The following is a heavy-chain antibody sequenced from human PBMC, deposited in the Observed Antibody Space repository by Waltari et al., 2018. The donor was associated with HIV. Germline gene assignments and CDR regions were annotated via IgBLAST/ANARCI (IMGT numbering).Heavy chain of an antibody. CDR1: GGSIRGYF. D-gene: IGHD6-19*01. J-gene: IGHJ5*01. V-gene: IGHV4-59*12. CDR3: ARAMAAGPGTPGGVDF. CDR2: IDHNGNA. Sequence: QVQLQESGPGLVKPSGTMSLKCVVSGGSIRGYFWNWLGQAPGRCLDWIGHIDHNGNANYNPSLKSRFSLSSQMSEIRFSLKLNSATAADSAVYYCARAMAAGPGTPGGVDFWGHGTLVTVSS.